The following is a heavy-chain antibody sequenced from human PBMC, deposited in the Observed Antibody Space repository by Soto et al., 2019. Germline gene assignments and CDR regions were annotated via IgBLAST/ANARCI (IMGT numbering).Heavy chain of an antibody. CDR3: SNRGKYYFDD. CDR1: GFAFSTYA. CDR2: LSSSGAST. V-gene: IGHV3-23*01. J-gene: IGHJ4*02. Sequence: EVQLLESGGGLVQPGGSLRLSCAASGFAFSTYAMSWVRQAPGKGLEWVSTLSSSGASTFYADSVKGRFTISRDNSKNTLSLQMNSLRAEDTALYYCSNRGKYYFDDWGQGTLVTVSS.